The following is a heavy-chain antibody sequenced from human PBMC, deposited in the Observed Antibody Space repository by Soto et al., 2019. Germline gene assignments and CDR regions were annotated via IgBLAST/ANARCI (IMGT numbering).Heavy chain of an antibody. J-gene: IGHJ5*02. CDR2: IIPIFGTA. V-gene: IGHV1-69*13. D-gene: IGHD2-2*01. Sequence: ASVKVSCKASGGTFSSYAISWVRQAPGQGLEWMGGIIPIFGTANYAQKFQGRVTITADESTSTAYMELSSLRSEDTAVYYCAREQVPAAMGNWFDPWGQGTLVTVSS. CDR3: AREQVPAAMGNWFDP. CDR1: GGTFSSYA.